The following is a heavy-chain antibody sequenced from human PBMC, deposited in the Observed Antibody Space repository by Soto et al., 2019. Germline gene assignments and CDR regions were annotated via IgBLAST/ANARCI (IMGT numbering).Heavy chain of an antibody. D-gene: IGHD1-26*01. J-gene: IGHJ5*02. Sequence: SETLSLTCTVSGGSVSSGSYYWSWIRQPPGKGLEWIGYIYYSGSINYNPSLKSRVTISVDTSKNQFSLKLSSVTAADTAVYYCARGGSSEWEDNWFDPWGQGTLVTVSS. V-gene: IGHV4-61*01. CDR1: GGSVSSGSYY. CDR2: IYYSGSI. CDR3: ARGGSSEWEDNWFDP.